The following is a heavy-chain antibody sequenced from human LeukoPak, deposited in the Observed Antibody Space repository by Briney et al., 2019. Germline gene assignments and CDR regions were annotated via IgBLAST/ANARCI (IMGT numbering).Heavy chain of an antibody. J-gene: IGHJ6*03. D-gene: IGHD6-6*01. V-gene: IGHV4-4*07. CDR2: IYTTGST. Sequence: SETLSLTCTVSGGSISSYYWSWIRQPAGKGLEWIGRIYTTGSTNYNPSLKSRVTMSVDTSKNRFSLKLSSVTAADTAVYYCARVNYSSSSGYYYYMDVWGKGTTVTVSS. CDR3: ARVNYSSSSGYYYYMDV. CDR1: GGSISSYY.